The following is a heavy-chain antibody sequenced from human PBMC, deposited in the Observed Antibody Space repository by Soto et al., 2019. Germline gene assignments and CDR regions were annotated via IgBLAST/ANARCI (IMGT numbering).Heavy chain of an antibody. CDR1: GGSISSSSYY. CDR2: IYYSGST. CDR3: APMGPYYDGSGTLVY. Sequence: SETLSLTCTVSGGSISSSSYYWGWIRQPPGKGLEWIGSIYYSGSTYYNPSLKSRVTISVDTSKNQFSLKLSSVTAADTAVYYWAPMGPYYDGSGTLVYWGKGTRLTVS. D-gene: IGHD3-22*01. V-gene: IGHV4-39*01. J-gene: IGHJ4*02.